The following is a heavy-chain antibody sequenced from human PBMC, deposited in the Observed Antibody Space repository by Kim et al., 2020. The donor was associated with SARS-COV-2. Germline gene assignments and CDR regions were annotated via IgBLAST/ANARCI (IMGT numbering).Heavy chain of an antibody. V-gene: IGHV3-23*01. CDR1: GFAFSSNS. Sequence: GGSLRLSCAASGFAFSSNSLTWVRQAPGRGLEWVSDITGSGHYTNHADSVKGRFITSRDNSKNTLYLQMNRLRADDTAVYYCARRAYETGGWIDFWGQGTLVTISS. CDR2: ITGSGHYT. CDR3: ARRAYETGGWIDF. D-gene: IGHD2-15*01. J-gene: IGHJ4*02.